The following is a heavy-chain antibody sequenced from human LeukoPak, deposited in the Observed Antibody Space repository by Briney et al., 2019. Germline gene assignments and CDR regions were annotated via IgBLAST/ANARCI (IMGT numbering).Heavy chain of an antibody. J-gene: IGHJ4*02. CDR3: ARDLSGYLDY. D-gene: IGHD2-15*01. V-gene: IGHV3-30-3*01. CDR1: GFTFSSYA. Sequence: GGSLRLSCAASGFTFSSYAMHWVRQAPGKGLEWVAVISYDGSSKYYADSVKGRFTISRDNSKNALYLQMNSLRAEDTAVYYCARDLSGYLDYWGQGTLVTVSS. CDR2: ISYDGSSK.